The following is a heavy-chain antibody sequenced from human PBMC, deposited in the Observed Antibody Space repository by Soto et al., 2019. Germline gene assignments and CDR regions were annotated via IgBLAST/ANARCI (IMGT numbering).Heavy chain of an antibody. D-gene: IGHD6-13*01. V-gene: IGHV6-1*01. J-gene: IGHJ4*02. CDR3: VRAATAGPDFDY. CDR2: TYYRSKFYY. CDR1: GDSVSSNGPS. Sequence: PSQTLSLTCDISGDSVSSNGPSWNWIRQSPSRGLEWLGRTYYRSKFYYDYAASVKSRISVNPDTSRNQFSLQLKSMTPGDTAVYYCVRAATAGPDFDYWGQGIMVTVSP.